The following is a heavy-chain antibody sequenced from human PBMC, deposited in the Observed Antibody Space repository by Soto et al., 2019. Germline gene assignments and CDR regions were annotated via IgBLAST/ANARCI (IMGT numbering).Heavy chain of an antibody. CDR3: ARHPGYYDILTGYTTYYFGY. CDR2: IYYRGNT. J-gene: IGHJ4*02. D-gene: IGHD3-9*01. V-gene: IGHV4-59*08. Sequence: QVQLQESGPGLVKPSETLSLTCTVSGGSIGTYYWSWIRQPPGKGLEWIGYIYYRGNTDYNPSLKTRVTISLATTKNQFSLKLSSVTAADTAVYYCARHPGYYDILTGYTTYYFGYWGQGILVTVSS. CDR1: GGSIGTYY.